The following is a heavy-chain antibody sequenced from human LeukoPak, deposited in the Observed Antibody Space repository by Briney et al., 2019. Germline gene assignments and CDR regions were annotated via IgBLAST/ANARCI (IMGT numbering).Heavy chain of an antibody. CDR3: ARENPDWFDP. V-gene: IGHV3-48*03. J-gene: IGHJ5*02. CDR2: IHSSGSTI. Sequence: GGSLRLSCAASGLTLSSYEMNWVRQAPGKGLEWISYIHSSGSTIYYADSVKGRFTISRDNAKNSLYLQMNSLRAEDTAVYYCARENPDWFDPWGQGTLVTVSS. CDR1: GLTLSSYE.